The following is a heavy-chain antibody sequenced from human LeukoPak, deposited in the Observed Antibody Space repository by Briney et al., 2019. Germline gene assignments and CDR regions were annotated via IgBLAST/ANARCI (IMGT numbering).Heavy chain of an antibody. D-gene: IGHD6-13*01. Sequence: GGSLGLSCAASGFTFSSYWMSWVRQAPGKGLEWVANIKQDGSEKYYVDSVKGRFTISRDNAKNSLYLQMNSLRAEDTAVYYCARWPKQQLDNYFDYWGQGTLVTVSS. J-gene: IGHJ4*02. V-gene: IGHV3-7*01. CDR1: GFTFSSYW. CDR3: ARWPKQQLDNYFDY. CDR2: IKQDGSEK.